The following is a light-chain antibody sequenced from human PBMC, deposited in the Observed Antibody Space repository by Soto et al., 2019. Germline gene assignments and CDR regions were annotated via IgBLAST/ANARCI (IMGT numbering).Light chain of an antibody. CDR1: NSDVGAYNS. V-gene: IGLV2-14*01. CDR3: SSYTSSSTLYV. J-gene: IGLJ1*01. Sequence: QSVLTQPASVSGSPGQSITISCTGTNSDVGAYNSVSWFQQHPGKAPKLMIYDVSHRPSGVSNRFSGSKSGNTASLTISGLQAGDEADYYCSSYTSSSTLYVFGTGTKVTVL. CDR2: DVS.